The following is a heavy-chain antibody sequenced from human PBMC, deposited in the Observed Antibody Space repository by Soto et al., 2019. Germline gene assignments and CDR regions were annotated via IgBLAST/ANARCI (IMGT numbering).Heavy chain of an antibody. V-gene: IGHV3-21*01. Sequence: EVQLVESGGGLVKPGGSLRLSCAASGFSISGYTMNWVRQVPGKGLEWVSSISRTSTYIYYGDSVKGRFTISRDNAKNSLYLQMNSLSAEDTALYYCARDRPSTTSCQFTVDSWGQGTLVTVSS. CDR2: ISRTSTYI. CDR1: GFSISGYT. CDR3: ARDRPSTTSCQFTVDS. J-gene: IGHJ4*02. D-gene: IGHD2-2*01.